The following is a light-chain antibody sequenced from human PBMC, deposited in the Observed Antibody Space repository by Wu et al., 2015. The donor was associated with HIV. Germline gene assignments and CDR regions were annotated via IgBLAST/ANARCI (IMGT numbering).Light chain of an antibody. V-gene: IGKV3-15*01. CDR1: QSVSDK. Sequence: EIVMTQSPATLSVSPGERATLSYRASQSVSDKLVWYQQRPGQAPRLLIYGASTRATGVPARFRGSGSGTEFTLTISSVQSEDFAVYYCQHYSDWQTFGQGTKVEIK. J-gene: IGKJ1*01. CDR3: QHYSDWQT. CDR2: GAS.